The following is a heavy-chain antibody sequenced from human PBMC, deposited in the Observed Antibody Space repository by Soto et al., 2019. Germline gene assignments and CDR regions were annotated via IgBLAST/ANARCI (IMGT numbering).Heavy chain of an antibody. V-gene: IGHV4-39*01. CDR3: ARHVQNLLNWFGP. Sequence: SETLSLTCTVSGASIGRSSYFWGWIRQTPGKGLEWIGSMHFGGTTHSSPSLKSRVVISVDTSQNQFSLEVKSVTAADSGVYYGARHVQNLLNWFGPWGPGTLVTVSS. CDR2: MHFGGTT. CDR1: GASIGRSSYF. J-gene: IGHJ5*02.